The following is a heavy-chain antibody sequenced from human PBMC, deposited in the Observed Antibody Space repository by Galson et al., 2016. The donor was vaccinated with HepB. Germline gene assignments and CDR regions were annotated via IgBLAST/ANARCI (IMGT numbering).Heavy chain of an antibody. CDR2: INPTDVTT. CDR1: GYTFSDYY. Sequence: SVKVSCKASGYTFSDYYMHWVRQAPGQGLEWMGIINPTDVTTTYAQKFQGRVTMTRDTSTSTVYMELSSLRSSDTAGYYCARGADSGYDLGDYWGQGTLVTVSS. D-gene: IGHD5-12*01. V-gene: IGHV1-46*01. J-gene: IGHJ4*02. CDR3: ARGADSGYDLGDY.